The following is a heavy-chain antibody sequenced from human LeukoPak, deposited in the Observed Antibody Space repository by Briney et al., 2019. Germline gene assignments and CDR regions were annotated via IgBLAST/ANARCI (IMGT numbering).Heavy chain of an antibody. V-gene: IGHV3-30*03. CDR1: GFTFSSYG. Sequence: PGGSLRLSCAASGFTFSSYGMHWVRQAPGKGLEWVAVISYDGSNKYYADSVKGRFTISRDNSKNTLYLQMNSLRAEDTAVYYCAREEIGYSSSWYSLDYYGMDVWGQGTTVTVFS. J-gene: IGHJ6*02. CDR2: ISYDGSNK. CDR3: AREEIGYSSSWYSLDYYGMDV. D-gene: IGHD6-13*01.